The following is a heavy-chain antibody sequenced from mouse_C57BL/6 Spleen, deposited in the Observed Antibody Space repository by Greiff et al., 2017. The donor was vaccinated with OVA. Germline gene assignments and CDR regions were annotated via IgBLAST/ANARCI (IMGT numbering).Heavy chain of an antibody. CDR1: GYTFTSYW. J-gene: IGHJ2*01. CDR3: ARSGRQLRLRPTFDY. D-gene: IGHD3-2*02. CDR2: IDPSDSYT. Sequence: QVQLQQPGAELVKPGASVKLSCKASGYTFTSYWMQWVKQRPGQGLEWIGEIDPSDSYTNYNQKFKGKATLTVDTSSSTAYMQLSSLTSEDSAVYYCARSGRQLRLRPTFDYWGQGTTLTVSS. V-gene: IGHV1-50*01.